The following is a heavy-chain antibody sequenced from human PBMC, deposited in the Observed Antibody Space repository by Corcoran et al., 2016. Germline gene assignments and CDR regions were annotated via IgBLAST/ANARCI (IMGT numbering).Heavy chain of an antibody. CDR3: ARVKVYYGPYYYYYYGMDV. CDR1: GYTFTSYY. Sequence: QVQLVQSGAEVKKPGASVKVSCKASGYTFTSYYMHWVRQAPGQGLEWMGIINPSGGSTSYARKFQGRVTMTRDQSTSTVYMELSSLRSEDTAVYYCARVKVYYGPYYYYYYGMDVWGQGTTVTVSS. D-gene: IGHD4-17*01. CDR2: INPSGGST. J-gene: IGHJ6*02. V-gene: IGHV1-46*01.